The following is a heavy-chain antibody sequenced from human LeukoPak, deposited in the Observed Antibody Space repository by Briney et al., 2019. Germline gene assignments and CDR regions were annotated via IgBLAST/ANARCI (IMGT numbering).Heavy chain of an antibody. J-gene: IGHJ4*02. CDR3: ARVVTGYYRGDH. CDR1: GYIFTNYS. V-gene: IGHV1-18*01. Sequence: ASVKVSCKASGYIFTNYSLSWVRQAPGHGLEWMGWISTYNGNTNYAQKVQGRVTMTTDTSTSTAYMELRSLRSDDTAVYYCARVVTGYYRGDHWGQGTLVTVS. D-gene: IGHD3-9*01. CDR2: ISTYNGNT.